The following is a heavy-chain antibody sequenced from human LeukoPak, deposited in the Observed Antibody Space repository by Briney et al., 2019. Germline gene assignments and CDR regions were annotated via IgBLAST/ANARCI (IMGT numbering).Heavy chain of an antibody. Sequence: SETLSLTCTVSGGSISSYYWSWIRQPAGKGLEGIGRIYTSGSTNYNPSLKSRVTISVDKSKNQFSLKLSSVAAADTAVYYCARSGISAAGHFDYWGQGTLVTVSS. CDR2: IYTSGST. J-gene: IGHJ4*02. D-gene: IGHD6-13*01. CDR3: ARSGISAAGHFDY. V-gene: IGHV4-4*07. CDR1: GGSISSYY.